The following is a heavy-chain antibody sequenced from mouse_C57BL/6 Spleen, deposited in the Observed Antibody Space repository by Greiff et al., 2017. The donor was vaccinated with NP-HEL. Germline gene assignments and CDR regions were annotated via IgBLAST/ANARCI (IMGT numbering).Heavy chain of an antibody. CDR3: ARGAQAPFDY. V-gene: IGHV5-4*01. CDR2: ISDGGSYT. J-gene: IGHJ2*01. D-gene: IGHD3-2*02. Sequence: EVQLVESGGGLVKPGGSLKLSCAASGFTFSSYAMSWVRQTPEKRLEWVATISDGGSYTYYPDNVKGRFTISRDNAKNNLYLQMSHLKSEDTAMYYCARGAQAPFDYWGQGTTLTVSS. CDR1: GFTFSSYA.